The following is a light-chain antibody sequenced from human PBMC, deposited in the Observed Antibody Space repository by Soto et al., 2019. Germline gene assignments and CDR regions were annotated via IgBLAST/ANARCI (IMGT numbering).Light chain of an antibody. Sequence: QSALTQPRSVSGSPGQSVTISCTGTSSDVGGYNYVSWYQQHPGKAPKAMIYDVSKRPSGVPDRFSGSKSGNTASLTISGLQAEDEADYYCCSYAGSYTYVFGVGTKVTVL. CDR1: SSDVGGYNY. CDR2: DVS. J-gene: IGLJ1*01. V-gene: IGLV2-11*01. CDR3: CSYAGSYTYV.